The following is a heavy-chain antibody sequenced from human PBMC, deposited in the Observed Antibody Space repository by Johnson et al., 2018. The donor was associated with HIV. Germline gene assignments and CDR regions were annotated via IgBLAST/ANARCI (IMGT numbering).Heavy chain of an antibody. CDR1: GFTFSSYG. D-gene: IGHD3-16*01. CDR3: ARGSRYTHDNDDVYLLQAFDI. Sequence: QVHLVESGGGVVQPGGSLRLSCAASGFTFSSYGMHWVRQAPGKGLEWVAFTRYDGSNKYYADSVKGRFTISRDSSKNTLYLQMNTLRADDTAVYYCARGSRYTHDNDDVYLLQAFDIWGQGTMVTVSS. V-gene: IGHV3-30*02. CDR2: TRYDGSNK. J-gene: IGHJ3*02.